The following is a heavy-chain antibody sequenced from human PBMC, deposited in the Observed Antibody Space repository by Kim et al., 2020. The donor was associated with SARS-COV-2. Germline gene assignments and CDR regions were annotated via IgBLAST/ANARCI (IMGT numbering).Heavy chain of an antibody. Sequence: KCQGRVTMNRDTSTSTVYMELSSLRSEDTAVYYCARDWSACSGGSCYYFDYWGQGTLVTVSS. CDR3: ARDWSACSGGSCYYFDY. D-gene: IGHD2-15*01. V-gene: IGHV1-46*01. J-gene: IGHJ4*02.